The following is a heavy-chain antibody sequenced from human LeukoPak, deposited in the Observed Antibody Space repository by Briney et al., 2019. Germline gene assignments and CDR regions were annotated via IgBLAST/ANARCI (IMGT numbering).Heavy chain of an antibody. V-gene: IGHV4-34*01. Sequence: SETLSLTCTVSGDSISGFYWSWIRQPPGKGLEWIGEINHSGSTNYNPSLKSRVTISVDTSKNQFSLKLSSVTAADTAVYYCASCGRTNWFDPWGQGTLVTVSS. D-gene: IGHD2-21*01. CDR3: ASCGRTNWFDP. CDR1: GDSISGFY. J-gene: IGHJ5*02. CDR2: INHSGST.